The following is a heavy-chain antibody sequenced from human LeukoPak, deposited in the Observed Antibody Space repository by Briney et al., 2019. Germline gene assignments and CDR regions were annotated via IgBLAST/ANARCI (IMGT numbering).Heavy chain of an antibody. CDR1: GGSVSSGSHY. J-gene: IGHJ4*02. D-gene: IGHD3-10*01. V-gene: IGHV4-31*03. CDR2: IYHSGST. Sequence: SETLSLTCTVSGGSVSSGSHYWSWIRQHPGRGLEWIGYIYHSGSTFYNPSLKSRLTMSVDTSKNQFSKTLSSVTAADTALYYCARAGIYFGSGSYYYSFDSWGQGTLVTVSS. CDR3: ARAGIYFGSGSYYYSFDS.